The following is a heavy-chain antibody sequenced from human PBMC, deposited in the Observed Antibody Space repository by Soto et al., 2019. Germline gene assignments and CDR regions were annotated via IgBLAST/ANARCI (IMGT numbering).Heavy chain of an antibody. V-gene: IGHV4-4*07. D-gene: IGHD2-8*01. CDR1: VDSISSYY. CDR2: IYPSGSA. J-gene: IGHJ6*02. Sequence: QVQLQESGPGLVKPSETLSLTCTVSVDSISSYYWCWIRQTAGKGLEWIGRIYPSGSANYNPSFKLRVTLSVDTSQNLFALKLSSVPAADTAVYYCARDRGRYCPTSSCPKGSYYGGDVWAQGTTVTVSS. CDR3: ARDRGRYCPTSSCPKGSYYGGDV.